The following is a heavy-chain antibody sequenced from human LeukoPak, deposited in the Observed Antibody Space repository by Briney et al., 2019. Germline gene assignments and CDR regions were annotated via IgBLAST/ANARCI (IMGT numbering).Heavy chain of an antibody. Sequence: GGSLRLSCAASGFTFSSYWMHWVRQAPGKGLVWVSRINGDGRSTSYADSVKGRFTISRDNSKNTLYLQMNSLRAEDTAVYYCAKSHCSSTSCYSYYYYYGMDVWGQGTTVTVSS. J-gene: IGHJ6*02. CDR3: AKSHCSSTSCYSYYYYYGMDV. V-gene: IGHV3-74*01. CDR2: INGDGRST. D-gene: IGHD2-2*02. CDR1: GFTFSSYW.